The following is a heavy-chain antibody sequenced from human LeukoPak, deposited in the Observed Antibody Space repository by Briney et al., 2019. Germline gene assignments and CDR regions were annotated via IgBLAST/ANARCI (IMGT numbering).Heavy chain of an antibody. V-gene: IGHV3-15*01. Sequence: PGGSLRLSCAPSGFTFSNAWLSWVRQAPGKGLEWVGRIKSDGTTDYAAPVKGRFTISRDVSKATLYLQMNSLKTEDTAIYYCTTVSHFYLGGQGTLVTVSS. CDR3: TTVSHFYL. D-gene: IGHD2/OR15-2a*01. CDR1: GFTFSNAW. J-gene: IGHJ4*02. CDR2: IKSDGTT.